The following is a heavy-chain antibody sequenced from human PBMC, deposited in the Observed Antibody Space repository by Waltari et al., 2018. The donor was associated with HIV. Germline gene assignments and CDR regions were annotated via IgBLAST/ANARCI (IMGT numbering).Heavy chain of an antibody. V-gene: IGHV3-23*01. Sequence: EVQLLQSGGDLVQPGGSLRLSCAASGFSFDTYAMNWVRQAPGKRLEWVSAISGNGDITYSADSVKGRFTISRDNSKNTLYLQMRSLRAGDTAVYYCAKDLGDYVWGMFTGAHFDSWGQGTLVTVSS. CDR1: GFSFDTYA. D-gene: IGHD3-16*01. CDR3: AKDLGDYVWGMFTGAHFDS. CDR2: ISGNGDIT. J-gene: IGHJ4*02.